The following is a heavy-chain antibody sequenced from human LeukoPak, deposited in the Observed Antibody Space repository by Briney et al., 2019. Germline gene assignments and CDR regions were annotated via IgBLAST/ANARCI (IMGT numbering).Heavy chain of an antibody. D-gene: IGHD1-14*01. J-gene: IGHJ6*02. CDR1: GDSVSSDSSA. Sequence: PSQTLSLTCAISGDSVSSDSSAWNWFRQSPSRGLEWLGRTYYRSRWYYDYAVSVKSRITINPDTSKNQFSLQLNSVTPEDTAVYYCARLDRDDPVYGMDVWGQGTTVTVSS. CDR3: ARLDRDDPVYGMDV. V-gene: IGHV6-1*01. CDR2: TYYRSRWYY.